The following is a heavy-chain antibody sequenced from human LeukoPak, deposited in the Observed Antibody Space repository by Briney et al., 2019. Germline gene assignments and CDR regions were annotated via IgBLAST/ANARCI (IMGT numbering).Heavy chain of an antibody. D-gene: IGHD5-18*01. CDR3: APTPRGTAMVLDY. V-gene: IGHV3-48*01. Sequence: GGSLRLSCAASGFTFSSYSMNWVRQAPGKGLEWVSYISSSSSTIYYADSVKGRFTISRDNAKNSLYLQMNSLRAEDTAVYYCAPTPRGTAMVLDYWDQATLVTVSS. CDR2: ISSSSSTI. J-gene: IGHJ4*02. CDR1: GFTFSSYS.